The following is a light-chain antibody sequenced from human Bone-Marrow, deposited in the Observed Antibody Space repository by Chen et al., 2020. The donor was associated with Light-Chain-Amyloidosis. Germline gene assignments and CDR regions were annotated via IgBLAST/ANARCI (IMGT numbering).Light chain of an antibody. CDR2: DDS. CDR1: NIGATS. J-gene: IGLJ3*02. V-gene: IGLV3-21*02. CDR3: QVWDRSSDRPV. Sequence: YLRTNPSSVSVPPGHAATIACGGNNIGATSVHWYQQTPGQAPLLVVYDDSDRPSGIPERLSGSNSGNTATLTISRVEAGDEADYYCQVWDRSSDRPVFGGGTKLTVL.